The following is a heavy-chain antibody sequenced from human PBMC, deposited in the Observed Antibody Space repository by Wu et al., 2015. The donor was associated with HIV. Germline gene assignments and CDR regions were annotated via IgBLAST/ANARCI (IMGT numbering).Heavy chain of an antibody. Sequence: VQLVQSGAEVKKPGSSVKLSCKASGGTFSSFSINWVRQAPGQGLEWTGGIIPLFGAATYAPRFQGRATITSDESTSTAYMEVTGLRYEDTAVYYCARELLWGEDFWGQGNPGHRLL. CDR3: ARELLWGEDF. J-gene: IGHJ4*02. CDR1: GGTFSSFS. D-gene: IGHD2-21*01. V-gene: IGHV1-69*05. CDR2: IIPLFGAA.